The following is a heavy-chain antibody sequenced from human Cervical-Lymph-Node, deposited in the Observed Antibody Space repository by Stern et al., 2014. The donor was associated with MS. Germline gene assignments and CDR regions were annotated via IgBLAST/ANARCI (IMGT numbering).Heavy chain of an antibody. D-gene: IGHD3-16*01. CDR1: GFTFSSYA. CDR3: ARDREGALDY. V-gene: IGHV3-30*04. J-gene: IGHJ4*02. Sequence: VQLVESGGGVVQPGRSLRLSCAASGFTFSSYAMHWVRQAPGKGLEWVAVISYDGSNKYYADSVKGRFTISRDNSKNTLYLQMNSLRAEDTAVYYCARDREGALDYWGQGTLVTVSS. CDR2: ISYDGSNK.